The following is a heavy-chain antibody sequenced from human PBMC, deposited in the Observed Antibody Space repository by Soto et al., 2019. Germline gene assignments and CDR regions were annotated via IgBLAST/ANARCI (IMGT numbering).Heavy chain of an antibody. J-gene: IGHJ5*02. V-gene: IGHV1-69*01. D-gene: IGHD3-9*01. CDR3: AREGGYFDIFTGLPTLNWFDP. CDR2: IIPIFGTA. Sequence: QVQLVQSGAEVKKPGSSVKVSCKASGGTFSSYAISWVRQAPGQGLEWMGGIIPIFGTANYAQKFQGRVTITADESPGTAFMELSSLRSEDTAVYYCAREGGYFDIFTGLPTLNWFDPWGQGTLVTVSS. CDR1: GGTFSSYA.